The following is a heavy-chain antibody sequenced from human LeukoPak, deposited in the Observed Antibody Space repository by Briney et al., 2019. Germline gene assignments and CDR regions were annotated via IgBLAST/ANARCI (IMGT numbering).Heavy chain of an antibody. CDR1: GYSFTSYD. V-gene: IGHV1-8*03. CDR2: VNPKSGNT. J-gene: IGHJ4*02. Sequence: GASVKVSCNASGYSFTSYDINWVRQAPGQGLEWMGWVNPKSGNTGYKQKFQARVTITRDTSISAAYMELSSLTSDDTAVYFCARDRTFVDIVATMFSGDYWGQGTLVTVSS. D-gene: IGHD5-12*01. CDR3: ARDRTFVDIVATMFSGDY.